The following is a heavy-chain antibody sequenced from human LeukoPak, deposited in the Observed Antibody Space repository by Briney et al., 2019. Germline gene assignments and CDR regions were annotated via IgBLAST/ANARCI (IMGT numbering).Heavy chain of an antibody. V-gene: IGHV1-2*02. CDR1: GYTFTGYY. CDR2: INPNSGGT. CDR3: ARDGEGCGGDCYLDYYYYYYMDV. Sequence: ASVKVSCKASGYTFTGYYTHWVRQAPGQGLEWMGWINPNSGGTNYAQKFQGRVTMTRDTSISTAYMELSRLRSDDTAVYYCARDGEGCGGDCYLDYYYYYYMDVWGKGTTVTVSS. D-gene: IGHD2-21*01. J-gene: IGHJ6*03.